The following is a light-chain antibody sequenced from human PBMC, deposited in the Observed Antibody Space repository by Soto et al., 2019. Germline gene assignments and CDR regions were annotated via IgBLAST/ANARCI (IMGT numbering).Light chain of an antibody. CDR2: EVS. CDR1: NSDVGGYNY. J-gene: IGLJ3*02. CDR3: SSYTSSILV. Sequence: QSALTQPASVSGSPGQSITISCTGTNSDVGGYNYVSWYQQYPGKAPKLMIYEVSNRPSGVSNRFSGSKSGNTASLTISGLQAEDVADYYCSSYTSSILVFGGGTKLTVL. V-gene: IGLV2-14*01.